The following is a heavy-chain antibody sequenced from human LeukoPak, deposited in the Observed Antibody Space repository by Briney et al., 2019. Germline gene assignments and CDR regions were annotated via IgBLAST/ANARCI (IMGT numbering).Heavy chain of an antibody. CDR2: IYYSGST. Sequence: SETLSLTCTVSGGSISSYYWSWIRQPPGKGLEWIGYIYYSGSTNYNPSLKSRVTISVDTSKNQFSLKLSSVTAADTAVYYCARGSYRGGDYWGQGTLVTVSS. CDR1: GGSISSYY. V-gene: IGHV4-59*01. CDR3: ARGSYRGGDY. J-gene: IGHJ4*02. D-gene: IGHD3-10*01.